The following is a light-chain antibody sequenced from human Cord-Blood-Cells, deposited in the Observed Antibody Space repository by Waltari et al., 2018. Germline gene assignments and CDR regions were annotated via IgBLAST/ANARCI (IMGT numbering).Light chain of an antibody. Sequence: EIVMTQPPATLSVSPGERATLSCRASQSVSSNLAWYQQKPVQAPMLLIYGASTRATGIPARFSGSGSGTEFTLTISSLQSEDFAVYYCQQYNNWPPLTFGGGTKVEIK. J-gene: IGKJ4*01. CDR2: GAS. CDR1: QSVSSN. V-gene: IGKV3-15*01. CDR3: QQYNNWPPLT.